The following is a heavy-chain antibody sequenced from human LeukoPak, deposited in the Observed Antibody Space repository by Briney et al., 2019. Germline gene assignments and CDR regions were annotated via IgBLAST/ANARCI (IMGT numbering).Heavy chain of an antibody. CDR1: GFTVSSNY. CDR2: IYSGGST. Sequence: GGSLRLSCAASGFTVSSNYMSWVRQAPGKGLEWVSVIYSGGSTYYADSVKGRFTISRDNSKNTLYLQMNSLRAEDTAVYYCARHQWVPAFDIWGQGTMVTVSS. D-gene: IGHD1-26*01. CDR3: ARHQWVPAFDI. J-gene: IGHJ3*02. V-gene: IGHV3-53*01.